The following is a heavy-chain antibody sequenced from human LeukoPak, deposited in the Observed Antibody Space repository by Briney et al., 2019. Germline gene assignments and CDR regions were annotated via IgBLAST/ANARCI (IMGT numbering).Heavy chain of an antibody. J-gene: IGHJ3*02. CDR3: AREGHSSGHCGDFDI. CDR1: GFTFSTYT. V-gene: IGHV3-64*01. D-gene: IGHD3-22*01. CDR2: INPNGDNR. Sequence: GGSLRLSCAASGFTFSTYTMHWVRQAPGKGLEYVSGINPNGDNRHYINSVEGRFTISRDNSKNTLYLQMGSLRPEDMAVYYCAREGHSSGHCGDFDIWGQGTMVTVSS.